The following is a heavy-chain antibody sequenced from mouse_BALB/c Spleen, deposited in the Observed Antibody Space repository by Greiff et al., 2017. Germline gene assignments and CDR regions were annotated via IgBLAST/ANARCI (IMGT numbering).Heavy chain of an antibody. CDR3: ARHDGEYGNYYAMDY. V-gene: IGHV5-6*01. J-gene: IGHJ4*01. Sequence: EVQVVESGGDLVKPGGSLKLSCAASGFTFSSYGMSWVRQTPDKRLEWVATISSGGSYTYYPDSVKGRFTISRDNAKNTLYLQMSSLKSEDTAMYYCARHDGEYGNYYAMDYWGQGTSVTVSS. D-gene: IGHD2-10*02. CDR2: ISSGGSYT. CDR1: GFTFSSYG.